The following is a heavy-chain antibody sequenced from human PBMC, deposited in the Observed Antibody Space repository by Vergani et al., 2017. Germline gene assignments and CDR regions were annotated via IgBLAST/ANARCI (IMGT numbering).Heavy chain of an antibody. CDR3: AKYLRESTDGLTDS. Sequence: QVQLVESAGGVVQPGGSLRLSYAASGFTFSNFGMHWIRQPPGKVLECLAYIGKDGINTRYRDAVKGRFNDARDKSKDILYLQMDSLRSEDTALYYCAKYLRESTDGLTDSWGPGTLVIVSS. D-gene: IGHD2-8*01. J-gene: IGHJ4*02. CDR1: GFTFSNFG. V-gene: IGHV3-30*02. CDR2: IGKDGINT.